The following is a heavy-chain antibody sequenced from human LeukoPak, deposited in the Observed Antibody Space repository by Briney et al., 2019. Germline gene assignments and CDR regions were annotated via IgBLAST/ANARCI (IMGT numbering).Heavy chain of an antibody. J-gene: IGHJ4*02. V-gene: IGHV3-23*01. CDR3: VRSLDY. Sequence: GGSPRLSCAASGFPFSSYAMNWVRQAPGKGLEWVSVIAGSDGFTQYADSVKGRFTISRDNSKNTVYLQMNRLRVEDTALYYCVRSLDYWGQGTLVTVSS. CDR2: IAGSDGFT. CDR1: GFPFSSYA.